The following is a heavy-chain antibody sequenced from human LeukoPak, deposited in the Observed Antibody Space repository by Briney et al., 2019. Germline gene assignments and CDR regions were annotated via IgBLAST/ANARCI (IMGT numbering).Heavy chain of an antibody. CDR2: IFYSGST. D-gene: IGHD3-10*01. CDR1: SGSIRSGDYY. V-gene: IGHV4-30-4*01. CDR3: ARGMVRGVIKTSDRDNWFDP. J-gene: IGHJ5*02. Sequence: SQTLSLTCTVSSGSIRSGDYYWSWIRQPPGKGLEWIGYIFYSGSTYYNPSLKSRVTISVDTSKNQFSLKLSSVTAADTAVYYCARGMVRGVIKTSDRDNWFDPWGQGTLVTVSS.